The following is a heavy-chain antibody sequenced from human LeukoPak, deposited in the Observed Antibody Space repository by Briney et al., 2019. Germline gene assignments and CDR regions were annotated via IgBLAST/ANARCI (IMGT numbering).Heavy chain of an antibody. Sequence: ASVKVSCKTSGYTFIGHYIHWVRQAPGQGLEWMGWINPKNGGANYAPRFRGRVTMTRDRSTSTVYMELTRLTSDDTAVYYCARASFWESPVNWFDPWGQGTLVTVSS. CDR3: ARASFWESPVNWFDP. CDR1: GYTFIGHY. D-gene: IGHD3-16*01. V-gene: IGHV1-2*07. CDR2: INPKNGGA. J-gene: IGHJ5*02.